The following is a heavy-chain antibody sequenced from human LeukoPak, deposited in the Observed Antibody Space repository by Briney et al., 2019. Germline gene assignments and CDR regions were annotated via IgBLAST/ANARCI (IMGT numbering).Heavy chain of an antibody. Sequence: PGGSLRLSCAASGFIFSDHYMDWVRQAPGKGLEWVGRTRNKANSYTTEYAASVKGRFTISRDDSKNSLYLQMNSLKTEDTAAYYCAREGGYDILTGYYFGGQGTLVIVSS. CDR3: AREGGYDILTGYYF. CDR1: GFIFSDHY. J-gene: IGHJ4*02. CDR2: TRNKANSYTT. D-gene: IGHD3-9*01. V-gene: IGHV3-72*01.